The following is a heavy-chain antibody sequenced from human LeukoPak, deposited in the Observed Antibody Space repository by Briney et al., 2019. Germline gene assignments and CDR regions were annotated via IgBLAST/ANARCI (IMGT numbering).Heavy chain of an antibody. Sequence: SGGSLRLSCAASGFTFSDYAMSWVRQAPGKGLEWVAVISYDGSNKYYADSVKGRFTISRDNSKNTLYLQMNSLRAEDTAVYYCARGTCSSTSCYLSWSGYYGMDVWGQGTTVTVSS. CDR2: ISYDGSNK. CDR1: GFTFSDYA. D-gene: IGHD2-2*01. V-gene: IGHV3-30-3*01. J-gene: IGHJ6*02. CDR3: ARGTCSSTSCYLSWSGYYGMDV.